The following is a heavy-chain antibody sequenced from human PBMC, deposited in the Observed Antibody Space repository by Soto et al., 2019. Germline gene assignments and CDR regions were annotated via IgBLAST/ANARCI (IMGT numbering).Heavy chain of an antibody. J-gene: IGHJ4*02. CDR2: IIPISGAA. Sequence: KISCKASGGTFSNYVVNWVRQAPGQGLEWMGRIIPISGAATYAQKFQGRVTITADKTTSTYYMEQSSLRSEDTAVYYCARDMTITVVPYFDFWGQGTLVTVSS. V-gene: IGHV1-69*06. CDR3: ARDMTITVVPYFDF. D-gene: IGHD1-20*01. CDR1: GGTFSNYV.